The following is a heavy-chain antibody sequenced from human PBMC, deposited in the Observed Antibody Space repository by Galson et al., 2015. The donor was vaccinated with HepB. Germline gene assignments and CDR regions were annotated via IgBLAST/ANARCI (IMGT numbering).Heavy chain of an antibody. CDR3: AKGTVFDWLLKFEY. CDR1: GFTFRTFA. CDR2: ISNGGNNT. D-gene: IGHD3-9*01. V-gene: IGHV3-23*03. J-gene: IGHJ4*02. Sequence: SLRLSCAASGFTFRTFAMSWVRHTPGKGLECVSVISNGGNNTCYADSVKGRFTISRDKSKNTLSLQMNSLRAEDTAVYYCAKGTVFDWLLKFEYWGQGALVTVSS.